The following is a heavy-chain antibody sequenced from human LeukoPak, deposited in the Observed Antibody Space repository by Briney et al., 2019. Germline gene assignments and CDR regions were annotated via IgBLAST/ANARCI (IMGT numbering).Heavy chain of an antibody. Sequence: GGSLRLSCAASGFTIDDYAMHWVRQAPGKGLGRDSGISWNSGSIGYANSVKGRFTISRVNATHYLYLQMISLRAEDMALYYCAKASNYDFWSGYFDYWGQGTLVTVSS. CDR3: AKASNYDFWSGYFDY. CDR2: ISWNSGSI. J-gene: IGHJ4*02. CDR1: GFTIDDYA. V-gene: IGHV3-9*03. D-gene: IGHD3-3*01.